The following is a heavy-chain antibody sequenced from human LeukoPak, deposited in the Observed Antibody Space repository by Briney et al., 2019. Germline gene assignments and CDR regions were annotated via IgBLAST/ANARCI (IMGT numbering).Heavy chain of an antibody. CDR1: RFTFSTYA. J-gene: IGHJ6*02. CDR3: ARDSAITIFFTPLMDV. D-gene: IGHD3-9*01. Sequence: PGGSLRLSCAASRFTFSTYAMHWVRQAPGKGLEWVAVISNDGGDKYYADSVKGRFAISRDNSKNTLYLQMNSLRAEDTAVYYCARDSAITIFFTPLMDVWGQGTTVTVSS. V-gene: IGHV3-30*09. CDR2: ISNDGGDK.